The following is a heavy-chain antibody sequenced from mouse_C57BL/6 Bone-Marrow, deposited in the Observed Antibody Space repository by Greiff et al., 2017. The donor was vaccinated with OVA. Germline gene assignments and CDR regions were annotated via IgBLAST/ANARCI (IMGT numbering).Heavy chain of an antibody. CDR1: GFNIKDDY. D-gene: IGHD1-3*01. CDR2: IDPENGDT. CDR3: TTKSCSYWCFDV. Sequence: EVQLQQSGAELVRPGASVTLSCTASGFNIKDDYMHRVKQRPEQGLEWIGWIDPENGDTEYASKFQGKATITADTSSNTAYLQLSSLTSEDTAVYYCTTKSCSYWCFDVWGTGTTVTVSS. V-gene: IGHV14-4*01. J-gene: IGHJ1*03.